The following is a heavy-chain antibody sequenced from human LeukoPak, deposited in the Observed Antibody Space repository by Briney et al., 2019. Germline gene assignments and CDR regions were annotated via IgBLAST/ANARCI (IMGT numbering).Heavy chain of an antibody. CDR3: ARGGMLRGVPDV. CDR2: INGDVASR. D-gene: IGHD3-10*01. CDR1: GFIFSSYW. J-gene: IGHJ6*02. Sequence: GGSLRLSCAASGFIFSSYWMNWVRQDPGKGLVWVSRINGDVASRSYADSVKSRFTISRDNAKNTLYLQMNSLRHEDTAVYYCARGGMLRGVPDVWGQGTTVTVSS. V-gene: IGHV3-74*01.